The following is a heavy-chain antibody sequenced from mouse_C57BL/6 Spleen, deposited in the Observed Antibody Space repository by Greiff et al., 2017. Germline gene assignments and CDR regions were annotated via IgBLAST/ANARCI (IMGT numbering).Heavy chain of an antibody. CDR2: ISDGGSYT. Sequence: EVQGVESGGGLVKPGGSLKLSCAASGFTFSSYAMSWVRQTPEKRLEWVATISDGGSYTYYPDNGKGRFTISRDNAKNNLYLQMSHLKSEDTAMYYCARDWGATGKGAWFAYWGQGTLVTVSA. J-gene: IGHJ3*01. CDR1: GFTFSSYA. D-gene: IGHD4-1*02. CDR3: ARDWGATGKGAWFAY. V-gene: IGHV5-4*01.